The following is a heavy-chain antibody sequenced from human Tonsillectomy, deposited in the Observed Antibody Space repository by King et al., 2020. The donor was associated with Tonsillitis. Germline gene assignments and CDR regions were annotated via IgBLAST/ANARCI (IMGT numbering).Heavy chain of an antibody. CDR2: ISWDGGST. J-gene: IGHJ4*02. Sequence: VQLVESGGVVVQPGGSLRLSCAASGFTFDDYIMHWVRQAPGKGLEWVSLISWDGGSTYYADSVKGRFTNSRDNSKNSLHLQMNSLRTEDTALYSCAKGPGGATKGDYFDYWGQGTLVTVSS. V-gene: IGHV3-43*01. CDR1: GFTFDDYI. CDR3: AKGPGGATKGDYFDY. D-gene: IGHD1-26*01.